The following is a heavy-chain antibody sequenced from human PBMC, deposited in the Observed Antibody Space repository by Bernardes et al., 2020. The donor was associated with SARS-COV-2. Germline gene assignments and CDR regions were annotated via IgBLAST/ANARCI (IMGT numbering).Heavy chain of an antibody. CDR3: ARGLVEMSTITY. Sequence: GGSLRLSCAASGFAFSSHCMHWVRQAPGKGLVWVSRINSYGSNTKYADSVKGRFTISRDNAKNTLYLQMNSLRAEDTAVYYCARGLVEMSTITYWGQGTLVTVSS. V-gene: IGHV3-74*03. CDR2: INSYGSNT. CDR1: GFAFSSHC. J-gene: IGHJ4*02. D-gene: IGHD5-12*01.